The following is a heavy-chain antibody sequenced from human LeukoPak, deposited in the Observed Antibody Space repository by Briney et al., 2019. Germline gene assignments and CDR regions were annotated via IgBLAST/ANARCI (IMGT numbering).Heavy chain of an antibody. Sequence: SETLSLTCAVYGGSFSGYYWSWIRQPPGKGLEWIGEINHSGSTNYNPSLKSRVTMSVDTPRNQFSLTLSSVTAADTGVYYCARSGDFRRGLDVWGQGTTVSLSS. J-gene: IGHJ6*02. D-gene: IGHD3-10*01. V-gene: IGHV4-34*01. CDR2: INHSGST. CDR1: GGSFSGYY. CDR3: ARSGDFRRGLDV.